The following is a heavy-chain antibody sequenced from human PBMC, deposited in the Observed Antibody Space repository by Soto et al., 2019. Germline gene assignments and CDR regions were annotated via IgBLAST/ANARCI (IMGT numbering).Heavy chain of an antibody. CDR2: ISAYNGDT. J-gene: IGHJ6*02. Sequence: QVQLVQSGAEVKKPGASVKVSCKASGYTFTTYGISWVRQAPGQGLEWMGWISAYNGDTNYAQNLQGRVTMTTDTSTTTAYMEMRSLRSDDTAVYYCAREARGNSRVYYDYGMDVWGQGTTVTVSS. V-gene: IGHV1-18*01. D-gene: IGHD5-18*01. CDR1: GYTFTTYG. CDR3: AREARGNSRVYYDYGMDV.